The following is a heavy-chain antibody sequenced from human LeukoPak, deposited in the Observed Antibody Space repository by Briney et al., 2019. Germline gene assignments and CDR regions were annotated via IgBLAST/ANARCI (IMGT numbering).Heavy chain of an antibody. CDR3: ARSITDIQLLLDY. V-gene: IGHV5-51*01. CDR1: GYSFINHW. J-gene: IGHJ4*02. D-gene: IGHD1-1*01. CDR2: IYPGDSDT. Sequence: GESLKISCKASGYSFINHWIGWVRQMPGKGLEWMGVIYPGDSDTRYSPSFRGQVTISADKSISTAYLQWNSLKASDTAIYYCARSITDIQLLLDYWGQGTLVTVSS.